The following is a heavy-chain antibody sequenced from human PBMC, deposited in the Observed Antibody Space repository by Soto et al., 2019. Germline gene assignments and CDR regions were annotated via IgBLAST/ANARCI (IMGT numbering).Heavy chain of an antibody. D-gene: IGHD3-3*01. CDR3: AKVAHYDFWSGYPYYFDS. V-gene: IGHV3-23*01. CDR2: ISGSGGTP. Sequence: EVQLLESGGGLVQPGGSLRLSCAASGFTFSSYAMCWVRQAPGKGLEWVSAISGSGGTPYYADSVKGRFTISRDNSMNTLYVQLNSLRAEDTAVYYCAKVAHYDFWSGYPYYFDSWGQGTLVTVSS. J-gene: IGHJ4*02. CDR1: GFTFSSYA.